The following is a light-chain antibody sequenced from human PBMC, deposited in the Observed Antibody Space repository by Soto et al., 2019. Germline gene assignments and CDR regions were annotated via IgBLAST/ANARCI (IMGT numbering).Light chain of an antibody. J-gene: IGLJ1*01. CDR1: SSDVGSYDY. CDR3: CSYAGSYPLV. CDR2: NVN. Sequence: QSALIQPPSVSGSPGQSVTISCTGTSSDVGSYDYVSWYQQHPGTVPKPMIYNVNTRPSGVPDRFSGSKSGNTASMTISGLQAEDEADYYCCSYAGSYPLVFGTGTKVTVL. V-gene: IGLV2-11*01.